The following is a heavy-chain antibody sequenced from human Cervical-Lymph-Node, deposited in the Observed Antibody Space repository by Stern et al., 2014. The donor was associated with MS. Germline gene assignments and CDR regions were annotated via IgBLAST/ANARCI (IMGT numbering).Heavy chain of an antibody. CDR3: ANGGDEYNPIDY. V-gene: IGHV4-31*03. D-gene: IGHD5-24*01. J-gene: IGHJ4*02. Sequence: QVQLQESGPGLLKPSQTLSLSCTVSCVSISSGGYYWSWIRQLPGKGLAGIGYVSFSGSISYTPSVTSRVSISVDTSKNQCSLNLRSVTAADTAVYYCANGGDEYNPIDYWGQGTLVIVST. CDR1: CVSISSGGYY. CDR2: VSFSGSI.